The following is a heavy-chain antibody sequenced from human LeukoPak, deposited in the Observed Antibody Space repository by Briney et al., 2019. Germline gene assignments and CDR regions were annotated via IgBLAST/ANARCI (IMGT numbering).Heavy chain of an antibody. Sequence: SETLSLTCTVSGGSISYYYWSWIRQPPGKGLEWIGYIYYSGSTNYNPSLKSRVTISVDTSKNQFSLKLSSVTAADTAVYYCARGYCSGGSCYPVPYDYWGQGILVTVSS. V-gene: IGHV4-59*01. CDR1: GGSISYYY. D-gene: IGHD2-15*01. J-gene: IGHJ4*02. CDR3: ARGYCSGGSCYPVPYDY. CDR2: IYYSGST.